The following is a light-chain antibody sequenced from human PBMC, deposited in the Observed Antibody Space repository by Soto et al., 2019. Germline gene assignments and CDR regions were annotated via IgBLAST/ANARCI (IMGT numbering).Light chain of an antibody. J-gene: IGKJ1*01. V-gene: IGKV3-11*01. CDR2: DAS. CDR1: QSVSNF. Sequence: EIVLTQSPATLSLSPGERATLSCRASQSVSNFLAWYQQKPGQAPRLLISDASNRDTGIPGRFSGSGSGTDVSLTISSLEPEDFAVYYCQQRSNWTWTFGQGTKVEIK. CDR3: QQRSNWTWT.